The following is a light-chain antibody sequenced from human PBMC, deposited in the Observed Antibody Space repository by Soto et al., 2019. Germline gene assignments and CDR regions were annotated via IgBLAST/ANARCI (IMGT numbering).Light chain of an antibody. J-gene: IGKJ5*01. CDR1: QCISSY. CDR3: QQYNTYST. CDR2: AAS. V-gene: IGKV1-9*01. Sequence: IQLTQYQSSLSASVGDRFTITCRASQCISSYLGWYQQKPGKAPNLLIYAASTLRSGVPSRFSGGGSGTEFTLTISSLQPDDFATYYCQQYNTYSTFGQVTRLEIK.